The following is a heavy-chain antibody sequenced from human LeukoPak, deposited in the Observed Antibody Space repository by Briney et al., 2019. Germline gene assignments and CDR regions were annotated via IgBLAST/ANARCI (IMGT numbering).Heavy chain of an antibody. V-gene: IGHV3-21*01. CDR3: ARVAVSGPTGSFDT. CDR2: ISSTSAYI. Sequence: PGGSLRLSCAGSGFALMRYSLSWVRQAPGKGREWVSSISSTSAYIYYADSVKGRFTITRANVDNVVYLQMNSLGAEDTAVYYCARVAVSGPTGSFDTCGQGTLVIASS. J-gene: IGHJ5*02. CDR1: GFALMRYS. D-gene: IGHD2-8*02.